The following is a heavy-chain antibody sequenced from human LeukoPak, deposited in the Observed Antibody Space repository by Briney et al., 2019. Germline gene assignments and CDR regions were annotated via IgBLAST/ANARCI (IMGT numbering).Heavy chain of an antibody. CDR3: ARMATTWWFDP. V-gene: IGHV4-39*07. J-gene: IGHJ5*02. CDR1: GGPISSSYY. CDR2: IYYSGST. Sequence: SETLSLTCSVSGGPISSSYYWGWIRPPPGKGLEWIASIYYSGSTYYNPSLKSRVTISVDTSKSQFSLKLTSVTSADTAVYHCARMATTWWFDPWGQGTLVTVSS. D-gene: IGHD5-24*01.